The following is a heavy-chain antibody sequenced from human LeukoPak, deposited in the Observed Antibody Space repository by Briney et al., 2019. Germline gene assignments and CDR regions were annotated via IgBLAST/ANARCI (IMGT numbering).Heavy chain of an antibody. J-gene: IGHJ4*02. V-gene: IGHV3-53*01. CDR1: GFTFSSYS. Sequence: GGSLRLPCAASGFTFSSYSMNWVRQAPGKGLEWVSVIYSGGSTYYADSVKGRFTISRDNSKNTLYLQMNSLRAEDTAVYYCARAQGDYWGQGTLVTVSS. CDR2: IYSGGST. CDR3: ARAQGDY.